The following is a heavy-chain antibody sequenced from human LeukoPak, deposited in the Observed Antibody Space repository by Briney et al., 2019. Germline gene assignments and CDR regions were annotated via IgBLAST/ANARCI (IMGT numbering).Heavy chain of an antibody. CDR3: AKDWSYDSSGYYDY. Sequence: PGGSLRLSCAASGFTFDDYAMHWVRQAPGKGLEWVSGISWNSGSIGYADSVKGRFTISRDNAKDSLYLQMNSLRAEDMALCYCAKDWSYDSSGYYDYWGQGTLVTVSS. D-gene: IGHD3-22*01. V-gene: IGHV3-9*03. J-gene: IGHJ4*02. CDR2: ISWNSGSI. CDR1: GFTFDDYA.